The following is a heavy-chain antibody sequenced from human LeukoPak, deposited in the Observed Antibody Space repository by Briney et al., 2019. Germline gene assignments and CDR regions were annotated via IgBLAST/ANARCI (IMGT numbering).Heavy chain of an antibody. J-gene: IGHJ5*02. V-gene: IGHV4-61*02. CDR3: ARGYYCSGGSCYDDHWFDP. Sequence: PSETLSLTCTVSGGSISSGSYYWRWIRRPAGKGLEWIGRIYTSGSTNYNPSLKSRVTISVDTSKNQFSLKLSSVTAADTAVYYCARGYYCSGGSCYDDHWFDPWGQGTLVTVSS. CDR2: IYTSGST. D-gene: IGHD2-15*01. CDR1: GGSISSGSYY.